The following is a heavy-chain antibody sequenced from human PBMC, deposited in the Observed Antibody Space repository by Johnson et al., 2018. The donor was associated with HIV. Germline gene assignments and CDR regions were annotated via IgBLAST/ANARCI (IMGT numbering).Heavy chain of an antibody. Sequence: VESGGGLLPPGGSLKLSCAASGFTFSDYAMAWVRQAPGKGLQWLAELSNTGLNTYYADSVRGRFTISRDNSKNMLYLQVNSLRAEDTAIYYCAKVAVETDAGGVALDIWGPGTMVTVSS. V-gene: IGHV3-23*04. J-gene: IGHJ3*02. CDR3: AKVAVETDAGGVALDI. D-gene: IGHD5-18*01. CDR1: GFTFSDYA. CDR2: LSNTGLNT.